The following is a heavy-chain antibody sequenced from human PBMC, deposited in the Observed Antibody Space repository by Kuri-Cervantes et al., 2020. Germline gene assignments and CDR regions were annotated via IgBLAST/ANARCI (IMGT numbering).Heavy chain of an antibody. D-gene: IGHD6-6*01. CDR3: ARDPSIAAPNDAFDI. CDR2: ISPIFGTA. V-gene: IGHV1-69*13. J-gene: IGHJ3*02. CDR1: GCTFSSYA. Sequence: SVKVSCKASGCTFSSYAISWVRQAPGQGLEWMGGISPIFGTANYAQKFQGRVTITADESTSTAYMELSSLRSEDTAVYYCARDPSIAAPNDAFDIWGQGTMVTVSS.